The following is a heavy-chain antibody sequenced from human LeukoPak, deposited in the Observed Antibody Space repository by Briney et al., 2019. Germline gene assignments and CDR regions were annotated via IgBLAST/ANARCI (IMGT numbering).Heavy chain of an antibody. Sequence: ASVKVSCKASGYTFTGYYMHWVRQAPGQGLEWMGWIHPNSGGTNYAQKFQGRVTMTRDTSISTAYMELSRLRSDDTAVYYCARGAYYDSSGPTAPFDLWGRGTLVTVSS. CDR3: ARGAYYDSSGPTAPFDL. CDR2: IHPNSGGT. J-gene: IGHJ2*01. D-gene: IGHD3-22*01. CDR1: GYTFTGYY. V-gene: IGHV1-2*02.